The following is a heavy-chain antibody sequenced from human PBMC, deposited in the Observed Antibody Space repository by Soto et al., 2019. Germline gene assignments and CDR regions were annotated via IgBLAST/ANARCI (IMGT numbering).Heavy chain of an antibody. J-gene: IGHJ5*02. CDR1: GGSISSYY. CDR2: IYYSGST. CDR3: ATYGDYLYHGWFDP. V-gene: IGHV4-59*01. Sequence: PSETLSLTCTVSGGSISSYYWSWIRQPPGKGLEWIGYIYYSGSTNYNPSLKSRVTISVDTSKNQFSLKLSSVTAADTAVYYCATYGDYLYHGWFDPSGQGTLVTVSS. D-gene: IGHD4-17*01.